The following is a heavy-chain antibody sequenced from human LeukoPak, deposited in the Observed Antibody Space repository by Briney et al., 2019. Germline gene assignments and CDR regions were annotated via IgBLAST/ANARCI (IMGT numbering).Heavy chain of an antibody. CDR2: ISYDGSNK. V-gene: IGHV3-30*18. CDR1: GFTFSSYG. Sequence: GRSLRLSCAASGFTFSSYGMHWVRQAPGKGLKWVAVISYDGSNKYYADSVKGRFTISRDNSKNTLYLQMNSLRAEDTAVYYCAKDRTYGGNSQMGVDYWGQGTLVTVSS. D-gene: IGHD4-23*01. J-gene: IGHJ4*02. CDR3: AKDRTYGGNSQMGVDY.